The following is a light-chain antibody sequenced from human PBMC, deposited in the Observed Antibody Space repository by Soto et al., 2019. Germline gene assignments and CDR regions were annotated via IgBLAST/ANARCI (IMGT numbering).Light chain of an antibody. Sequence: QFALTQPASVSGSPGQSITISCTGTSTYIGHYRYVSWYQQHPGKAPKLMIYDVNNRPSGVSNRFSGSKSGNTASLTISGLQAEDEADYYCSSYTSSTTLFGGGTKLTVL. V-gene: IGLV2-14*01. CDR2: DVN. CDR3: SSYTSSTTL. J-gene: IGLJ2*01. CDR1: STYIGHYRY.